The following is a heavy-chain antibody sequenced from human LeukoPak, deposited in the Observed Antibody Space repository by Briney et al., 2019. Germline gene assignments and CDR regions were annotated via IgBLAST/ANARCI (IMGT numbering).Heavy chain of an antibody. V-gene: IGHV3-53*01. CDR2: IYSGGGT. J-gene: IGHJ4*02. CDR3: ARAGGLRIAVAPIDC. D-gene: IGHD6-19*01. CDR1: GFTVSSNY. Sequence: GGSLRLSCAASGFTVSSNYMSWVRQAPGKGLEWVSVIYSGGGTFYADSVKGRFTISRDNSKSTLYLQMNSLRAEDTAVYYCARAGGLRIAVAPIDCWGQGTLVTVSS.